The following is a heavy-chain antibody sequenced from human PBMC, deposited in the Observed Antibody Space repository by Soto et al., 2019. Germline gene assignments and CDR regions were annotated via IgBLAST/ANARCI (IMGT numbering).Heavy chain of an antibody. CDR1: GFTFSYYA. J-gene: IGHJ4*02. D-gene: IGHD2-21*02. CDR3: AKENIVVVTSGDFDY. V-gene: IGHV3-23*01. CDR2: ISGSGDST. Sequence: DVQLLESGGGLVQPGGSLRLSCAASGFTFSYYAMTWVRQAPGTGLEWVSSISGSGDSTYYADSVKGRFTISRDNPKNTLYRQMNSLRAEDTAVYFCAKENIVVVTSGDFDYWGQGTLVTVSS.